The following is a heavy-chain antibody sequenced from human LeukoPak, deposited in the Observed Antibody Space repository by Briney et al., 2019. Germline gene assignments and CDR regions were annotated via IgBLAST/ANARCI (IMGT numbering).Heavy chain of an antibody. CDR1: GFTFSSYG. J-gene: IGHJ4*02. D-gene: IGHD3-22*01. CDR2: IWYDGSNK. V-gene: IGHV3-33*01. CDR3: ARVYYYDSSGYYV. Sequence: PGGSLRLSCAASGFTFSSYGMHWVRQAPGKGLEWVAVIWYDGSNKYYADSVKGRFTISRDNSKSTLYLQMNSLRAEDTAVYYCARVYYYDSSGYYVWGQGTLVTVSS.